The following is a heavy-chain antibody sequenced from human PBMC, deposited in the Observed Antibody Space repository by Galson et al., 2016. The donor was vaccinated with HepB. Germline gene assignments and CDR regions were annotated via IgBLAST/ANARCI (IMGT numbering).Heavy chain of an antibody. D-gene: IGHD6-13*01. CDR1: GYSFTSYW. CDR3: ARQTAAGTIDYYYYGMDV. Sequence: QSGAEVKKPGESLKISCKGSGYSFTSYWIGWVRQMPGKGLEWMGIIYPGDSDTRYSPSFQGQVTISADKSISTAYLQWSSLKASDTPMYYCARQTAAGTIDYYYYGMDVWGQGTTVTVSS. J-gene: IGHJ6*02. CDR2: IYPGDSDT. V-gene: IGHV5-51*01.